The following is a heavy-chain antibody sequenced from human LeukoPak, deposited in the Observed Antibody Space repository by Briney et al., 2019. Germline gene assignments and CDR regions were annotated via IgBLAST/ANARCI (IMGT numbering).Heavy chain of an antibody. CDR3: ARSGYSYYFDY. J-gene: IGHJ4*02. CDR2: IYSGGST. Sequence: GGSLRLSCAASGFTVSSNYMNWVRQAPGKGLECVSVIYSGGSTYYADSVKGRFTISRDNSKNTLYLQMNSLRAEDTAVYYCARSGYSYYFDYWGQGTLVTVSS. V-gene: IGHV3-66*02. D-gene: IGHD3-3*01. CDR1: GFTVSSNY.